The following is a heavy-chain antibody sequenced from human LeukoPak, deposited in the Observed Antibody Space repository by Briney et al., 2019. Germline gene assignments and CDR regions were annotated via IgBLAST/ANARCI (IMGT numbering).Heavy chain of an antibody. J-gene: IGHJ4*02. D-gene: IGHD2-2*01. V-gene: IGHV4-4*07. CDR1: GGSISSYY. CDR3: ATLVGYCSSTSCSDFDY. Sequence: PSETLSLTCTVSGGSISSYYWSWIRQPAGKGLEWIGRIYTSGSTNYNPSLKSRVTISVDTSKNQFSLKLSSVTAADTAVYYCATLVGYCSSTSCSDFDYWGQGTLVTVSS. CDR2: IYTSGST.